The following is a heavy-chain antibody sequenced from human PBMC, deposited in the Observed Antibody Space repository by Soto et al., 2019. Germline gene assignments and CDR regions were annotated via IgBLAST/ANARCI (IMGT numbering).Heavy chain of an antibody. D-gene: IGHD3-10*01. CDR3: TSPRFGHEYYYCGMDV. Sequence: EVQLVESGGGLVQPGGSLKLSCAASGFTFSGSAMHWVRQAAGKGLEWVGRIRSKANSYATAYAAAVKGRFTISRDNSKHTAYLQMSRLKNEDTAVYYCTSPRFGHEYYYCGMDVWGQGTTVTVSS. V-gene: IGHV3-73*01. CDR1: GFTFSGSA. CDR2: IRSKANSYAT. J-gene: IGHJ6*02.